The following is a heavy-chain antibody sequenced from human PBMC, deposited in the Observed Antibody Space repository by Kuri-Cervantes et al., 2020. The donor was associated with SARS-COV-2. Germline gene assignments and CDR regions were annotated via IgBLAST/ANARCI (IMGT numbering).Heavy chain of an antibody. D-gene: IGHD3-22*01. CDR3: ARSYFYDSSGYVMDY. Sequence: ASVKVSCKTSGYTFTAYYVHWVRQAPGQGLEWMGRIHPNDGATNSAQEFQGRVTVTRDTSISTAYMELSRLRSDDTAVYYCARSYFYDSSGYVMDYWGQGTLVTVSS. J-gene: IGHJ4*02. CDR1: GYTFTAYY. V-gene: IGHV1-2*06. CDR2: IHPNDGAT.